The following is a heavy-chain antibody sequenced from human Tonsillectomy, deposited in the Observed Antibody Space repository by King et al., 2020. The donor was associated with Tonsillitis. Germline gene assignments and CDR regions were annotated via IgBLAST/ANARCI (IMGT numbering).Heavy chain of an antibody. CDR1: GFTFSSYG. Sequence: QVQLVESGGGVVQPGGSLRLSCAASGFTFSSYGMHWVRQAPGKGLEWVAFIRYDGSNEYYADSVKGRFTISRDNSKNTLYLQMNSLRAEDTAVYYCAKDGYSSGGEVDYWGQGTLVTASS. J-gene: IGHJ4*02. D-gene: IGHD6-19*01. V-gene: IGHV3-30*02. CDR3: AKDGYSSGGEVDY. CDR2: IRYDGSNE.